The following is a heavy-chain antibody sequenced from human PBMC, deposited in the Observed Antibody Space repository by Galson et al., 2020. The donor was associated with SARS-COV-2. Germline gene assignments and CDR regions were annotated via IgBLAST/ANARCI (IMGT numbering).Heavy chain of an antibody. J-gene: IGHJ6*02. Sequence: KMSGPTLVKPTETLTLTCTVSGFSLSNARMGVSWIRQPPGKALEWLAHIFSNEEKYYSTSLKSRLTISKDTSKSQVVLTMTNMDPVDTATYYCARILSAAARYYYYRMYVCAQGTTVTFSS. CDR3: ARILSAAARYYYYRMYV. V-gene: IGHV2-26*01. CDR1: GFSLSNARMG. D-gene: IGHD6-13*01. CDR2: IFSNEEK.